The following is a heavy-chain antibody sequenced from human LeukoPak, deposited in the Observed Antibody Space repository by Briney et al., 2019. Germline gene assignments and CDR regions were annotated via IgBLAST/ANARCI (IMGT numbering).Heavy chain of an antibody. V-gene: IGHV4-34*01. Sequence: SETLSLTCAVYGGSFSGYYWSWIRQPPGKGLEWIGEINHSGSTNYNPSLKSRVTISVDTSKNQFSLKLSSVTAADTAVYYCASRDAAEVGYWGQGTLATVSS. D-gene: IGHD6-13*01. CDR3: ASRDAAEVGY. CDR2: INHSGST. CDR1: GGSFSGYY. J-gene: IGHJ4*02.